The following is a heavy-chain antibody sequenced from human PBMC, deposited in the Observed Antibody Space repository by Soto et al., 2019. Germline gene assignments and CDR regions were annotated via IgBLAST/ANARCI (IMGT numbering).Heavy chain of an antibody. CDR3: ASQVNYYDSSGYSLGWFDP. Sequence: GESLKISCKGSGYSFTSYWIGWVRQMPGKGLEWMGIIYPGDSDTRYSPSFQGQVTISADKSISTAYLQWSSLKASDTAMYYCASQVNYYDSSGYSLGWFDPWGQGTLVTVSS. J-gene: IGHJ5*02. D-gene: IGHD3-22*01. CDR1: GYSFTSYW. CDR2: IYPGDSDT. V-gene: IGHV5-51*01.